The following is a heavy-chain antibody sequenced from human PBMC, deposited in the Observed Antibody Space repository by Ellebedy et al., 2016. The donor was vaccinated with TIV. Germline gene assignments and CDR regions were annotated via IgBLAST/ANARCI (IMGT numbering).Heavy chain of an antibody. V-gene: IGHV3-23*01. CDR1: GFTFTSYA. Sequence: GESLKISCAASGFTFTSYAMSWVRQAPGKGLEWVSTIVGSGDTTYYADSVKGRFTISNDDSRNTLYLQMNSLRAEDTAVYYCAKIGGWLRGPFDYWGQGTLVTVSS. CDR2: IVGSGDTT. CDR3: AKIGGWLRGPFDY. D-gene: IGHD5-12*01. J-gene: IGHJ4*02.